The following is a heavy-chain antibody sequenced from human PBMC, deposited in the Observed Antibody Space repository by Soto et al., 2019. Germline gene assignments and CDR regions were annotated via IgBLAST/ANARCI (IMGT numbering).Heavy chain of an antibody. CDR3: AKDATAVNGVWDPFDM. CDR2: VGGSDTDK. V-gene: IGHV3-23*01. CDR1: GFKFSAYA. J-gene: IGHJ3*02. Sequence: EVQLLESGGGVVQPGGSLRLSCGASGFKFSAYAMSWVRQAPGKGLQWVSGVGGSDTDKHYADSVRGRFTVSRDNSKNTLYLQMNSLRADDTAVYYCAKDATAVNGVWDPFDMRGQGTEVTVSS. D-gene: IGHD2-8*01.